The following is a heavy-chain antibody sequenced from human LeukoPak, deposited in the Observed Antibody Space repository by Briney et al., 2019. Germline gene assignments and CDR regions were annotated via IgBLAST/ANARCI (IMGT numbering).Heavy chain of an antibody. CDR3: ARQSHYDSSGYGPGRPYYYGMDV. CDR1: GGSISSSSYY. V-gene: IGHV4-39*01. CDR2: IYYSGST. D-gene: IGHD3-22*01. Sequence: SETLSLTCTVSGGSISSSSYYWGWIRQPPGKGLEWIGSIYYSGSTYYNPSLKSRVTISVDTSKNQFSLKLSSVTAADTAVYYCARQSHYDSSGYGPGRPYYYGMDVWGQGTTVTVSS. J-gene: IGHJ6*02.